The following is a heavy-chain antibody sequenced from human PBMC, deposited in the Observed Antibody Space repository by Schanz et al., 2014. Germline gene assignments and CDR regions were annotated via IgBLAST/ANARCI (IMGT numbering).Heavy chain of an antibody. CDR2: ISPYNGNT. CDR3: ARGYGDSPTDF. CDR1: GYTFTSYG. V-gene: IGHV1-18*01. Sequence: QVQLVQSGAEVKKPGASVKVSCKASGYTFTSYGISWVRQAPGQGLEWMGWISPYNGNTNYAQKFQGRVTITADRSTSTAYMELSSLRSEDTAVYYCARGYGDSPTDFWGQGTLVTGSS. J-gene: IGHJ4*02. D-gene: IGHD4-17*01.